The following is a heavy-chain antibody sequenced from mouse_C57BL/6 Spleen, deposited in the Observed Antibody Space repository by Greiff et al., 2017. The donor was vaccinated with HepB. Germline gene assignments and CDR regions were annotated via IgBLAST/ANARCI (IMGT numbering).Heavy chain of an antibody. J-gene: IGHJ4*01. V-gene: IGHV5-17*01. CDR2: ISSGSSTI. Sequence: EVKLEESGGGLVKPGGSLKLSCAASGFTFSDYGMHWVRQAPEKGLEWVAYISSGSSTIYYADTVKGRFTISRDNAKNTLFLQMTSLMSEDTAMYYCARDTTVAPSMDYWGQGTSVTVSS. CDR3: ARDTTVAPSMDY. D-gene: IGHD1-1*01. CDR1: GFTFSDYG.